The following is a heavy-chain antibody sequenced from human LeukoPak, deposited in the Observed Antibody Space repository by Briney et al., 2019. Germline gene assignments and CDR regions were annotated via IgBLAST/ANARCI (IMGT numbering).Heavy chain of an antibody. CDR1: GFTFSSCW. J-gene: IGHJ4*02. CDR3: ARDRTPYYYDSSGYC. V-gene: IGHV3-74*01. D-gene: IGHD3-22*01. Sequence: GGSLRLSCAASGFTFSSCWMHWVRQAPGKGLVWVSRINTDGSSTSYADSVKGRFTISRDNAKNTLYLQMNSLRAEDTAVYYCARDRTPYYYDSSGYCWGQGTLVTVSS. CDR2: INTDGSST.